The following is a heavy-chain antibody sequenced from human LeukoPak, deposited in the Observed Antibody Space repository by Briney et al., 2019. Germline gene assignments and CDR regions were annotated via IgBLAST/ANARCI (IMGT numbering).Heavy chain of an antibody. CDR1: GDSISSDGYS. CDR3: ARVPKWREFDP. D-gene: IGHD5-12*01. V-gene: IGHV4-30-2*05. CDR2: IYHSGST. J-gene: IGHJ5*02. Sequence: PSETLSLTCAVSGDSISSDGYSWSWVRQPPGKGLEWIGYIYHSGSTYYNPSLKSRVTISLDTSKNQFSLKVSSVTAADTAVYYCARVPKWREFDPWGQGTLVTVSS.